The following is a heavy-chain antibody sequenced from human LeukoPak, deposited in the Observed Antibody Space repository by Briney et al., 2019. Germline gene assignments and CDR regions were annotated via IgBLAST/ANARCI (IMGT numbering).Heavy chain of an antibody. CDR2: ISAYNGNT. Sequence: RASVKVSCKASGYTFTSYGISWVRQAPGQGLEWMGWISAYNGNTNYAQKLQGRVTMTTDTSTSTAYMELRSPRSDDTAVYYCAREITMVRGVIIVPYYMDVWGKGTTVTVSS. J-gene: IGHJ6*03. V-gene: IGHV1-18*01. CDR3: AREITMVRGVIIVPYYMDV. D-gene: IGHD3-10*01. CDR1: GYTFTSYG.